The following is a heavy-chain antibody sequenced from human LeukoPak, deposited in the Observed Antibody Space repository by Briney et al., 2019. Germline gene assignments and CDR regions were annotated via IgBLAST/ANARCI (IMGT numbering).Heavy chain of an antibody. CDR1: GFTFSSYG. J-gene: IGHJ4*02. Sequence: GGSLRLSCAASGFTFSSYGMHWVRQAPGKGLEWVAVISYDGSNKYYADSVKGRFTISRDNSKNTLYLQMNSLRAEDTAVYYCARYYGSGSYLSHFDYWGQGTLVTVSS. D-gene: IGHD3-10*01. V-gene: IGHV3-30*03. CDR2: ISYDGSNK. CDR3: ARYYGSGSYLSHFDY.